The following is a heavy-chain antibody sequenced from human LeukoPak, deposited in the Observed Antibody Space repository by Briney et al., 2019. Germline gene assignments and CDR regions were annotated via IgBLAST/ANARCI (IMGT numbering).Heavy chain of an antibody. Sequence: SETLSLTYTVSGYSISSGYYWGWIRQSPGKGLEWIGNIFYSGSTYYSPSLKSRVTISLDTSRNQFSLKLNSVTAADTAVYYCAKSNGYGLIDIWGQGTMVTVSS. CDR1: GYSISSGYY. CDR3: AKSNGYGLIDI. D-gene: IGHD3-10*01. V-gene: IGHV4-38-2*02. J-gene: IGHJ3*02. CDR2: IFYSGST.